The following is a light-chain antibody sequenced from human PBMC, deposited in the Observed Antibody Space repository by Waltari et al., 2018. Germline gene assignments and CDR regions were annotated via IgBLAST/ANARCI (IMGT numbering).Light chain of an antibody. CDR2: KAS. J-gene: IGKJ1*01. CDR3: QQYDSFWT. Sequence: DIQMTQSPSTLSASVGARVTITCRASESISNWLAWYQQKPGKAPKVLIHKASSLESGVPSRFSGSGSATEFTLTISNLQPDDFATYYCQQYDSFWTFGQGTKVEIK. CDR1: ESISNW. V-gene: IGKV1-5*03.